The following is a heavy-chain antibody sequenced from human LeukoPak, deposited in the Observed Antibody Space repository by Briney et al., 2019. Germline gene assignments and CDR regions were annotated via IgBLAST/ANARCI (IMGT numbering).Heavy chain of an antibody. Sequence: WGSLRLSCAASGFTFSSYAMSWVRQAPGNGLELVSGISSSGGNTYYTDSVKGRFTVSRDISTNTLYLQMNSLRAEATALSSCPTARRDGYNLFDYWGQGNLVKVSS. CDR3: PTARRDGYNLFDY. V-gene: IGHV3-23*01. J-gene: IGHJ4*02. D-gene: IGHD5-24*01. CDR2: ISSSGGNT. CDR1: GFTFSSYA.